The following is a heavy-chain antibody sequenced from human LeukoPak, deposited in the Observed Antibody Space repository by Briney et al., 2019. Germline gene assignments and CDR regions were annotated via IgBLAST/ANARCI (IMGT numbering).Heavy chain of an antibody. J-gene: IGHJ4*02. CDR2: IYSGGST. CDR1: GFTVSSNY. Sequence: TGGSLRLSCAASGFTVSSNYMSWVRQAPGKGLEWVSVIYSGGSTYYADSVKGRLTISRDNSKNTLYLQMNSLRAEDTAVYYCARTKDYYDSSGFDYWGQGTLVTVSS. CDR3: ARTKDYYDSSGFDY. D-gene: IGHD3-22*01. V-gene: IGHV3-66*01.